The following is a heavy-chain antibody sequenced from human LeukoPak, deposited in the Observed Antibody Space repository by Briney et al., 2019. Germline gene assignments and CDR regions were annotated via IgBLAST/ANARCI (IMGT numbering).Heavy chain of an antibody. Sequence: PGGSLRLSCVASGVTFSNHAMSWVRQAPGKGLEWVSGITGSGGSTYHAESVKGRFTISRDNSKNTLYLEMNSLRTEDTAVYFCATRPASEPYYAVFDYWGQGTLVTVSS. V-gene: IGHV3-23*01. D-gene: IGHD3-10*01. CDR1: GVTFSNHA. J-gene: IGHJ4*02. CDR3: ATRPASEPYYAVFDY. CDR2: ITGSGGST.